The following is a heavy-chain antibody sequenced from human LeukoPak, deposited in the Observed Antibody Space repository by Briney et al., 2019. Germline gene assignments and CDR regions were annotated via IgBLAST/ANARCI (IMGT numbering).Heavy chain of an antibody. D-gene: IGHD3-22*01. CDR3: ARIIRYDSSGYPLYGMDV. J-gene: IGHJ6*02. CDR1: GFTFSSYS. Sequence: GGSLRLSCAASGFTFSSYSMNWVRQAPGKGLEWVSSISSSSSYIYYADSVKGRFTISRDNAKNSLYLQMNSLRAEDTAVYYCARIIRYDSSGYPLYGMDVWGQGTTVTVSS. CDR2: ISSSSSYI. V-gene: IGHV3-21*01.